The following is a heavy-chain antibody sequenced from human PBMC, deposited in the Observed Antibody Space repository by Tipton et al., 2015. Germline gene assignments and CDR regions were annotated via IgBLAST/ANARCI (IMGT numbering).Heavy chain of an antibody. J-gene: IGHJ4*02. D-gene: IGHD1-1*01. CDR1: GGSISSGGYY. V-gene: IGHV3-23*01. Sequence: GLVKPSEILSLTCTVSGGSISSGGYYWSWIRQHPGKGLEWVSSISSGDSHIHYADSVQGRFTISRDNSKNTLYLQMSSLRPEDTAVYYCANQYLDAGWGQGTLVTVSS. CDR3: ANQYLDAG. CDR2: ISSGDSHI.